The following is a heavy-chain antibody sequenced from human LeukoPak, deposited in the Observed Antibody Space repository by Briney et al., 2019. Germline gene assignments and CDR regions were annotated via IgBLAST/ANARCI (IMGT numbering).Heavy chain of an antibody. V-gene: IGHV1-2*02. CDR3: AREFVLGHDSSGPFDS. Sequence: PLASVNVSCKASGYTFTGYYIHWVRQAPGQGLEWMGWINPNSGATSSAQKFQGRVTMTRDTSISTAYMDLSRLRSDDTAVFFCAREFVLGHDSSGPFDSWGQGTLVTVSS. CDR1: GYTFTGYY. D-gene: IGHD3-22*01. J-gene: IGHJ4*02. CDR2: INPNSGAT.